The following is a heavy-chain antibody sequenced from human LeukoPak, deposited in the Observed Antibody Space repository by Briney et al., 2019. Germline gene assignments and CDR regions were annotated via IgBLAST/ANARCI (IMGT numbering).Heavy chain of an antibody. J-gene: IGHJ4*02. CDR3: ARGLGYNYAYYFDY. CDR1: SDSISTYY. D-gene: IGHD5-18*01. V-gene: IGHV4-59*01. CDR2: VYYSGST. Sequence: SETLSLTCTVSSDSISTYYWSWIRQPPGKGLEWIGYVYYSGSTNYNPSLKSRVTISIDTSKNQFSLKLSSVTAADTAVYYCARGLGYNYAYYFDYWGQGTLVTVSS.